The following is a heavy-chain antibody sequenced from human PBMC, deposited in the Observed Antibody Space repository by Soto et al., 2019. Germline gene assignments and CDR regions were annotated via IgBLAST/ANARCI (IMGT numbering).Heavy chain of an antibody. J-gene: IGHJ3*01. V-gene: IGHV1-69*06. Sequence: ASVKVSCKASGGTFSNYAISWVRQAPGQGLEWMGGIILPFGTANYAQKFQGRVTITADKSTTTVYMELSSLRSEDTALYYCTIGSWSGEVFDVWGQGTMVTVSS. D-gene: IGHD2-21*01. CDR2: IILPFGTA. CDR1: GGTFSNYA. CDR3: TIGSWSGEVFDV.